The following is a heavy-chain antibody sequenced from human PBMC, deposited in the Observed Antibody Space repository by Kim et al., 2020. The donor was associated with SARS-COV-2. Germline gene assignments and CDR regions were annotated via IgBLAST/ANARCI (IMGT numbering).Heavy chain of an antibody. CDR3: ARHAAVLKLAAVDY. J-gene: IGHJ4*02. D-gene: IGHD6-13*01. V-gene: IGHV4-39*01. CDR2: IYYSGST. Sequence: SETLSLTCTVSGGSISSSSYYWGWIRQPPGKGLEWIGSIYYSGSTYYNPSLKSRVTISVDTSKNQFSLKLSSVTAADTAVYYCARHAAVLKLAAVDYWGQGTLVTVSS. CDR1: GGSISSSSYY.